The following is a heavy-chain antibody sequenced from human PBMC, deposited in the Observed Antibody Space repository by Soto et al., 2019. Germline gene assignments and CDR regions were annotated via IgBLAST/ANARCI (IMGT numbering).Heavy chain of an antibody. CDR3: ARDIGYGGAAGQYYYYYYGMDV. Sequence: GGSLRLSCAASGFTFSSYGMHWVRQAPGKGLEWVAVIWYDGSNKYYADSVKGRFTISRDNSKNTLYLQMNSLRAEDTAAYYCARDIGYGGAAGQYYYYYYGMDVWGQGTTVTVSS. CDR2: IWYDGSNK. D-gene: IGHD6-13*01. V-gene: IGHV3-33*01. J-gene: IGHJ6*02. CDR1: GFTFSSYG.